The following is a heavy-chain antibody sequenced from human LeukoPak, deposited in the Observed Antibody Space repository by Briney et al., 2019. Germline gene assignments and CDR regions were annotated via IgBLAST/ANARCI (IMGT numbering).Heavy chain of an antibody. CDR2: ISSSGSTI. V-gene: IGHV3-48*03. Sequence: QTGGPLRHPCAASGFTLSSYEMNWVRQAPGKGLEWVSYISSSGSTIYYADSVKGRFTISRDNAKNSLYLQMNSLRAEDTAVYYCAELGITMIGGVWGKGTTVTISS. J-gene: IGHJ6*04. D-gene: IGHD3-10*02. CDR3: AELGITMIGGV. CDR1: GFTLSSYE.